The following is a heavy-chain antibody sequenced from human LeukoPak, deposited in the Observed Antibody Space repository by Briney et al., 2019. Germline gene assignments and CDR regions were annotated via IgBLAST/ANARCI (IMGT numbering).Heavy chain of an antibody. V-gene: IGHV3-21*01. CDR1: GFTFSNYG. CDR3: ARGRGYSSSSTDMDV. J-gene: IGHJ6*02. Sequence: GGSLRLSCETSGFTFSNYGMSWVRQAPGKGMGWDSSISGRSGYIYYADSVKDRFTISRDNAENSLYLQMDSLRDEDTAVYYCARGRGYSSSSTDMDVWGRGTTVTVSS. CDR2: ISGRSGYI. D-gene: IGHD6-6*01.